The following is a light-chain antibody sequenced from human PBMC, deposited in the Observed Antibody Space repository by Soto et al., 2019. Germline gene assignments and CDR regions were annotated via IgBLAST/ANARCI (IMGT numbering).Light chain of an antibody. V-gene: IGLV2-14*01. CDR2: EVS. J-gene: IGLJ1*01. CDR3: SSYTSGSTRV. Sequence: QSVLTQPASVSGSPGQSITISCTGTSSDVGGYNYVSWYQQHPGKAPKLMIYEVSHRPSGVSNRFSGSKSDNTASLTISGLQAEDEADYYCSSYTSGSTRVFGTGTKLTVL. CDR1: SSDVGGYNY.